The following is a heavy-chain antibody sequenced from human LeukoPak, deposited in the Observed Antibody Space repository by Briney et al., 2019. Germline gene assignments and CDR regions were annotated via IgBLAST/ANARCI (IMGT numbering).Heavy chain of an antibody. Sequence: KCGESLQISCRISGYSFSSYWIAWVRHMPRKGLEWMGIIFPGDSDTKYSPSFQGQVTISADKSISTAYLQWSSLKASDTAMYYCARLITARPEFDHWGQGTLVTVSS. V-gene: IGHV5-51*01. J-gene: IGHJ4*02. CDR3: ARLITARPEFDH. D-gene: IGHD6-6*01. CDR2: IFPGDSDT. CDR1: GYSFSSYW.